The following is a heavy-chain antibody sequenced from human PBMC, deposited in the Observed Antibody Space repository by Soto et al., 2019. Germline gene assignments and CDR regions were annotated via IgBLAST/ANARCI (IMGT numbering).Heavy chain of an antibody. D-gene: IGHD6-19*01. V-gene: IGHV4-59*01. CDR2: IYYSGTT. CDR3: ATGGWDNDN. CDR1: GGSISGFY. Sequence: SETLSLTCTVSGGSISGFYWSWIRQPPGKGLEWIGYIYYSGTTNYNPSLKSRVTISVDTSKNQFSLKLSSVTAADTAVYYCATGGWDNDNWGPGTPVTVSS. J-gene: IGHJ4*02.